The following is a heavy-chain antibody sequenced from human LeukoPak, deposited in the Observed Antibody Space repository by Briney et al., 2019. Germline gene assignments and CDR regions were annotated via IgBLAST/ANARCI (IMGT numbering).Heavy chain of an antibody. CDR1: GYTLTELS. J-gene: IGHJ4*02. CDR3: ARDSSGDTAMVTDYYFDY. Sequence: ASVKVSCKVSGYTLTELSMHWVRQAPGKGLEWMGGFDPEDGETIYAQKFQGRVTMTEDTSTDTAYMELSSLGSEDTAVYYCARDSSGDTAMVTDYYFDYWGQGTLVTVSS. D-gene: IGHD5-18*01. CDR2: FDPEDGET. V-gene: IGHV1-24*01.